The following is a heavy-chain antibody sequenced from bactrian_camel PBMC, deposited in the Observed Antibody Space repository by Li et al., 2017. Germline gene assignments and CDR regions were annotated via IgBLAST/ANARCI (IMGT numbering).Heavy chain of an antibody. CDR3: ATPPKVGGSWFYGY. CDR2: IDSNGMT. D-gene: IGHD2*01. CDR1: GWPYSAYL. V-gene: IGHV3S53*01. J-gene: IGHJ4*01. Sequence: HVQLVESGGGAVRTGESLRLSCEVSGWPYSAYLMARFRQVPGKEREGVAAIDSNGMTAYVDSVKGRFTLSRDNAKNTVYLQMNSLKSEDMALHYCATPPKVGGSWFYGYWGQGTQVTVS.